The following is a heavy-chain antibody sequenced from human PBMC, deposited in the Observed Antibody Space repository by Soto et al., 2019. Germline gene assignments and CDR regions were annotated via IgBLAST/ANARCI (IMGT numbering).Heavy chain of an antibody. CDR1: GFSLITNGVG. CDR3: AHSAQWTDYFDY. D-gene: IGHD6-19*01. J-gene: IGHJ4*02. Sequence: QITLKESGPTLVKPKQTLTLTCNFSGFSLITNGVGVGWIRQPPGKALERLALIFWDDDKHYSPSLMNRLTITKDTSKNQVVLTMTNMDPVDTATYYCAHSAQWTDYFDYWGQGTLVTVSS. CDR2: IFWDDDK. V-gene: IGHV2-5*02.